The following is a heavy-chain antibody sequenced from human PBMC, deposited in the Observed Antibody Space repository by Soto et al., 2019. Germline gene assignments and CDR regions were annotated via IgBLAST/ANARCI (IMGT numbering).Heavy chain of an antibody. V-gene: IGHV1-18*01. CDR3: AREVYSGVAYGYHYYYGMDV. D-gene: IGHD3-10*02. CDR2: ISAYNGNT. Sequence: GASVKVSCKASGYTFTSYGISWVRQAPGQGLECMGWISAYNGNTNYAQKLQGRVTMTTDTSTSTAYMELRSLRSDDTAVYYCAREVYSGVAYGYHYYYGMDVWGQGTTVTVSS. CDR1: GYTFTSYG. J-gene: IGHJ6*02.